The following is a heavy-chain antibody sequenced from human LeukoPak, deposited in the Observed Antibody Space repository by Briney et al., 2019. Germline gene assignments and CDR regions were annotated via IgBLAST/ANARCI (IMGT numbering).Heavy chain of an antibody. CDR1: GFTFSSYE. D-gene: IGHD3-10*01. J-gene: IGHJ6*02. CDR3: ARSTYYYGSGSYYLPYYYYGMDV. Sequence: PGGSLRLSCAASGFTFSSYEMNWVRQAPGKGLEWVSYISSSGSTIYYADSVKGRFTISRDNAKNSLYLQMNSLRAEDTAVYYCARSTYYYGSGSYYLPYYYYGMDVWGQGTTVTVSS. V-gene: IGHV3-48*03. CDR2: ISSSGSTI.